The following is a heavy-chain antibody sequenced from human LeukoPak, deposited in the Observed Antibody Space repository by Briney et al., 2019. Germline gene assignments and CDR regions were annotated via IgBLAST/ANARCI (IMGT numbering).Heavy chain of an antibody. CDR3: ATALGGSSTSGGFDY. V-gene: IGHV4-34*01. D-gene: IGHD2-2*01. Sequence: PSESLSLTCAVYGGSFSGYYWSWIRQPPGKGLEWIGEINHSGSTNYNPSLKSRVTISVDTSKNQFSLKLSSVTAADTAVCYCATALGGSSTSGGFDYWGQGTLVTVSS. CDR2: INHSGST. J-gene: IGHJ4*02. CDR1: GGSFSGYY.